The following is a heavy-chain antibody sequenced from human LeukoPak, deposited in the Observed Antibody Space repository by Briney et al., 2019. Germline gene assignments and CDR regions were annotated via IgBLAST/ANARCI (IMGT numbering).Heavy chain of an antibody. Sequence: PGGSLRLSCAASGFTFSSYSMNWVRQAPGKGLEWVSSISSSSSYIYYADSVKGRFTISRDNAKNSLYLQMISLRAEDTAVYYCAREGGGGRAFDIWGQGTMVTVSS. V-gene: IGHV3-21*01. CDR2: ISSSSSYI. CDR3: AREGGGGRAFDI. CDR1: GFTFSSYS. D-gene: IGHD2-15*01. J-gene: IGHJ3*02.